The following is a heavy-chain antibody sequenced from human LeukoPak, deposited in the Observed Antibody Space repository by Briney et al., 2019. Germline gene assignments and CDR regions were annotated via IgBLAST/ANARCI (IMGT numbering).Heavy chain of an antibody. J-gene: IGHJ4*02. Sequence: GGSLRLSCAASGFTFSNYVTSWVRQAPGKGLEWVSAISGSGGSTYYADSVKGRFTISRDNSKNTLYLQMNSLRAEDTAVYYCAKDQEQHLGLLDYWGQGTLVTVSS. CDR1: GFTFSNYV. D-gene: IGHD6-13*01. CDR3: AKDQEQHLGLLDY. CDR2: ISGSGGST. V-gene: IGHV3-23*01.